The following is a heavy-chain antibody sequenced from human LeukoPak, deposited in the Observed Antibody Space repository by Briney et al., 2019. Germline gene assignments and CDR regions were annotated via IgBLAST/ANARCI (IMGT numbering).Heavy chain of an antibody. Sequence: PSETLSLTCTVSGGSISSGNYYWSWIRQPAGKGLEWIGRIYTSGSTNYHPSLRSRVTISVDTSKNQFSLKLSSVTAADTAVYYCARDFMVRGPLYYYYMDVWGKGTTVTISS. CDR2: IYTSGST. CDR1: GGSISSGNYY. CDR3: ARDFMVRGPLYYYYMDV. V-gene: IGHV4-61*02. D-gene: IGHD3-10*01. J-gene: IGHJ6*03.